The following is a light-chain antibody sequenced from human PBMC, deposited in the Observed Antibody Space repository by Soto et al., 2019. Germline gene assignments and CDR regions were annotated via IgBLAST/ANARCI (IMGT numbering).Light chain of an antibody. V-gene: IGLV1-44*01. CDR2: SNN. J-gene: IGLJ2*01. Sequence: QSALTQPPSASGTPGQRVTISCSGSSSNIGSNTVNLYQQLPGTAPKLLIYSNNQRPSGVPDRFSGSKSGPSASLAISGLQSEDEADYYCAAWDDGLNGHVVFGGGTKVTVL. CDR1: SSNIGSNT. CDR3: AAWDDGLNGHVV.